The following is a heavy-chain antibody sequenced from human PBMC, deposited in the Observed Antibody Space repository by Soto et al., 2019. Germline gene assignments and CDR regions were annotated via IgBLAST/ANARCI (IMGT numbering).Heavy chain of an antibody. J-gene: IGHJ6*02. CDR2: IIPIPGTA. D-gene: IGHD2-2*01. Sequence: QVQLVQSGAEVKKPGSSVKVSCKASGGTFSSYAISWVRQAPGQGLEWMGGIIPIPGTANYAQKCQGRVTITADESTSTADMELSSLRSEDTAVYYCARSQGSSTSLEIYYYYYYGMDVWGQGTTVTVSS. V-gene: IGHV1-69*01. CDR1: GGTFSSYA. CDR3: ARSQGSSTSLEIYYYYYYGMDV.